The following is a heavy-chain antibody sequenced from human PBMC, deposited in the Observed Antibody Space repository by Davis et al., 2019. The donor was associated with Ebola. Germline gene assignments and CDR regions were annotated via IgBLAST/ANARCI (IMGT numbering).Heavy chain of an antibody. V-gene: IGHV4-59*12. CDR2: IYYSGST. J-gene: IGHJ5*02. D-gene: IGHD1-14*01. CDR1: GGSISSYY. CDR3: ARVIGSITGWFDP. Sequence: SETLSLTCTVSGGSISSYYWSWIRQPPGKGLEWIGYIYYSGSTNYNPSLKSRVTISVDTSKKQFSLKLSSVTAADTAVYYCARVIGSITGWFDPWGQGTLVTVSS.